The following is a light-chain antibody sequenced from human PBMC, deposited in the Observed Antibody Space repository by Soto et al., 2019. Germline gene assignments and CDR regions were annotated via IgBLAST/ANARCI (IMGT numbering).Light chain of an antibody. V-gene: IGLV2-23*01. CDR2: EGS. CDR1: SSDVGSYNL. CDR3: CSYAGSSTFSGYV. Sequence: QSALTQAASVSGSPGQSITISCTGTSSDVGSYNLVSWYQQRPGKAPKLMIYEGSKRPSGVSNRFSGSKSGNTASLTISGLQAEDEADYYCCSYAGSSTFSGYVFGTGTKVTV. J-gene: IGLJ1*01.